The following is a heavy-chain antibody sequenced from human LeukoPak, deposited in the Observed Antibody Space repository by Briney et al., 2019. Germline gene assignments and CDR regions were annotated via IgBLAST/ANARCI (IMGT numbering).Heavy chain of an antibody. V-gene: IGHV3-30-3*01. CDR3: VRDLVYCSSTSCYSFDY. J-gene: IGHJ4*02. Sequence: GGSLRLSCAASGFTFSSYAMHWVRQAPGKGLEWVAVISYDGSNKYYADSVKGRFTISRDNSKNTLYLQMNSLRAEDTAVYYCVRDLVYCSSTSCYSFDYWGQGTLVTVSS. D-gene: IGHD2-2*01. CDR2: ISYDGSNK. CDR1: GFTFSSYA.